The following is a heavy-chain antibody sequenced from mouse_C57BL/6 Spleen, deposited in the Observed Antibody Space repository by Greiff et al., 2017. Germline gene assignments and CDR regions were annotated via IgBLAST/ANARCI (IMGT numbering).Heavy chain of an antibody. J-gene: IGHJ2*01. CDR3: ARGAAQATSYFDY. Sequence: QVQLQQSGAELVRPGASVTLSCKASGYTFTDYYINWVKQRPGQGLEWIARIYPGSGNTYYNEKFKGKATLTAEKSSSTAYMQLSSLPSEDSAVYCWARGAAQATSYFDYWGQGTTLTVSS. V-gene: IGHV1-76*01. CDR1: GYTFTDYY. CDR2: IYPGSGNT. D-gene: IGHD3-2*02.